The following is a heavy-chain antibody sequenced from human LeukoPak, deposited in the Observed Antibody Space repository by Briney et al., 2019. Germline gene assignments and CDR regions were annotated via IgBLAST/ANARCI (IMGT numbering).Heavy chain of an antibody. D-gene: IGHD3-3*01. CDR1: GGTFSSYA. Sequence: ASVKVSCKASGGTFSSYAMSWVRQAPGQGLEWMGGIIPIFGTANYAQKFQGRVTITADESTSTAYMELSSLRSEDTAVYYCAREEYYDFWSGYYNYYYYGMDVWGQGTTVTVSS. J-gene: IGHJ6*02. V-gene: IGHV1-69*13. CDR3: AREEYYDFWSGYYNYYYYGMDV. CDR2: IIPIFGTA.